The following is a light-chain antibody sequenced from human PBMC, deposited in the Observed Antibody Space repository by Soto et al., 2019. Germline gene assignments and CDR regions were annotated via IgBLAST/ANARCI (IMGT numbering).Light chain of an antibody. CDR1: QSVTKY. CDR3: QQRYNFLT. V-gene: IGKV3-11*01. J-gene: IGKJ4*01. Sequence: EIVLTQSPATLSLSPGDRVTISCRASQSVTKYLSWYHQKPGHPPRLLIYDTSNRATGIPARYSGSGSGTEFTLTSSCLESEASGTYFRQQRYNFLTFGGGTKVEIK. CDR2: DTS.